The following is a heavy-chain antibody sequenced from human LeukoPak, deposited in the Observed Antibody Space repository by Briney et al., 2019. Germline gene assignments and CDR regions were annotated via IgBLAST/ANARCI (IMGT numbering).Heavy chain of an antibody. CDR2: MNPNSGDT. CDR1: GYTFTSYD. CDR3: ARAAGGTRNYYMDV. J-gene: IGHJ6*03. V-gene: IGHV1-8*01. D-gene: IGHD3-16*01. Sequence: ASVKVSCKASGYTFTSYDINWVRQAAGQGLEWMGWMNPNSGDTGYVEKFQGRVTMTRDTSITTAYMELSSLRSEDTAVYYCARAAGGTRNYYMDVWGKGTTVTVSS.